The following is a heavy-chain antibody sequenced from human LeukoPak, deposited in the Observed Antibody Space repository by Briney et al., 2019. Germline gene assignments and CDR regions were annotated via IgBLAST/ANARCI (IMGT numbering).Heavy chain of an antibody. CDR3: ARGSAPDYYDSSGYYFDY. CDR1: GYTFTSYY. D-gene: IGHD3-22*01. Sequence: GASVKVSCKASGYTFTSYYMHWVRQAPGQGLEWMGIINPSGGSTSYAQKFQGRVTMTRDMSTSTVYMELSSLRSEDTAVYYCARGSAPDYYDSSGYYFDYWGQGTQVTVSS. V-gene: IGHV1-46*01. J-gene: IGHJ4*02. CDR2: INPSGGST.